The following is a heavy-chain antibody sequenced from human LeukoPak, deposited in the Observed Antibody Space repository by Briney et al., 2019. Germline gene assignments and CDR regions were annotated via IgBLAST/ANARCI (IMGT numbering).Heavy chain of an antibody. Sequence: PAGSLRLSCAASGFTFNNFAMHWVRQAQGKGLDWVAVISYDGRNEYYADSVKGRFTISRDNSKNTLYLQMHSLRAEDTAVYYCARDRSSYQYYFDYWGQGTLVTVSS. CDR2: ISYDGRNE. J-gene: IGHJ4*02. CDR3: ARDRSSYQYYFDY. CDR1: GFTFNNFA. D-gene: IGHD2-2*01. V-gene: IGHV3-30*04.